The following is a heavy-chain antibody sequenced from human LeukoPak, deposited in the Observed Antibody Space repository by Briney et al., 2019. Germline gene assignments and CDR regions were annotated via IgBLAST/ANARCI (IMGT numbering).Heavy chain of an antibody. Sequence: GGSLRLSCAASGFTVSSNYMSWVRQAPGKGLEWVSVIYSGGSTYYADSVKGRFTISRDNSKNTLYLQMNSLRAEDTAVYYCASNDVYSGNWFDPWGQGTLVTVSS. J-gene: IGHJ5*02. CDR3: ASNDVYSGNWFDP. CDR1: GFTVSSNY. V-gene: IGHV3-66*01. CDR2: IYSGGST. D-gene: IGHD6-13*01.